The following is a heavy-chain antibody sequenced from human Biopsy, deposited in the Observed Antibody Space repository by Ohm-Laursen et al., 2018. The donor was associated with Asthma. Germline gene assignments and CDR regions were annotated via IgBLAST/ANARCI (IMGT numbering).Heavy chain of an antibody. D-gene: IGHD3-9*01. J-gene: IGHJ3*02. V-gene: IGHV1-3*01. CDR3: ARTYYDFLTGQVNDAFAI. CDR2: INAGNGNT. CDR1: GYTFISYA. Sequence: ASVKASCKASGYTFISYAIHWVRQAPGQRLEWMGWINAGNGNTKYSQKFQGRVTITRDTSASTAYMELSSLRSEDTAVYYCARTYYDFLTGQVNDAFAIRGQGTMVTVSS.